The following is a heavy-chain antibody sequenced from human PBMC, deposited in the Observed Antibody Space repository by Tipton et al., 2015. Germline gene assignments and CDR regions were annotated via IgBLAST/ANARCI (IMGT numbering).Heavy chain of an antibody. D-gene: IGHD2/OR15-2a*01. CDR1: GGSVSSGFYY. CDR3: ARGQDETTSGEYFTH. CDR2: IFLPGST. V-gene: IGHV4-61*01. J-gene: IGHJ1*01. Sequence: TLSLTCSVSGGSVSSGFYYWTWIRQTPAKGLEWLGYIFLPGSTNFNPSLRSRVTISVDTSENQFSLELMSVTAADTGVYFCARGQDETTSGEYFTHWGQGTLVTVSS.